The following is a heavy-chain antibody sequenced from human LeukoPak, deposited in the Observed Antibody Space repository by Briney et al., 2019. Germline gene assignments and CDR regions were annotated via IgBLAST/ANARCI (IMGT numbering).Heavy chain of an antibody. Sequence: PSGNLSLTCAVSGGSISSSNWWSWVRQPPGKGLEWIGEIYHSGSTNYNPSLKSRVTISVDKSKNKFSLKLKSVTAADTAVYYCARAPPLYDILTGYYPQYFDYWGQGTLVTVSS. CDR3: ARAPPLYDILTGYYPQYFDY. V-gene: IGHV4-4*02. J-gene: IGHJ4*02. CDR1: GGSISSSNW. CDR2: IYHSGST. D-gene: IGHD3-9*01.